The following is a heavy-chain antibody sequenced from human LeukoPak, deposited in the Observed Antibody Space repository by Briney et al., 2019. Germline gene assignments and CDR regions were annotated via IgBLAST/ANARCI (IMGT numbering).Heavy chain of an antibody. Sequence: SETQSLTCTVSGGSISSSSYYWGWIRQPPGKGLEWIGSIYYSGSTYYNPSLKSRVTISVGTSKNQFSLKLSSVTAADTAVYYCAGGSYYDSSGYPTPFDDWGQGTLVTVSS. J-gene: IGHJ4*02. CDR3: AGGSYYDSSGYPTPFDD. CDR1: GGSISSSSYY. V-gene: IGHV4-39*01. D-gene: IGHD3-22*01. CDR2: IYYSGST.